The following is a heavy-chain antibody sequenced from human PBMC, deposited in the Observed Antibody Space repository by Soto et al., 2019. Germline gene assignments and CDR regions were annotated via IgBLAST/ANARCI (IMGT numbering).Heavy chain of an antibody. CDR2: INPSGGST. J-gene: IGHJ6*02. CDR1: GYTFTSYY. Sequence: ASVKVSCKASGYTFTSYYMHWVRQAPGQGLEWMGIINPSGGSTSYAQKFQGRVTMARDTSTSTVCMELSSLRSEDTAVYYCARDRYYYDSSGYYLPYYYYGMDVWGQGTTVTVSS. D-gene: IGHD3-22*01. V-gene: IGHV1-46*01. CDR3: ARDRYYYDSSGYYLPYYYYGMDV.